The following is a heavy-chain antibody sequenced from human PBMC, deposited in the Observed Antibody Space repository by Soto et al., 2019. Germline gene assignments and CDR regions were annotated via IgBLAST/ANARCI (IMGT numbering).Heavy chain of an antibody. CDR1: GGSINSAGYY. J-gene: IGHJ4*02. CDR2: IYYSGST. D-gene: IGHD3-3*01. Sequence: QVQLQESGPGLVKPSQTLSLTCTVSGGSINSAGYYWSWLRQHSGQGLEWIGNIYYSGSTNYKPSLKSRVTISIDTSENRFSLNLSSVTAADTAVYYCARVQTIFGIITVFDYWGQGTLVTVSS. V-gene: IGHV4-31*03. CDR3: ARVQTIFGIITVFDY.